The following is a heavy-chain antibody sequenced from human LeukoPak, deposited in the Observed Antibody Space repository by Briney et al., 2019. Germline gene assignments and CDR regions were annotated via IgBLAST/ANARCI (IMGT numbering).Heavy chain of an antibody. V-gene: IGHV4-59*01. CDR2: IYYSGST. Sequence: HSETLSLTCTVSGGSISSYYWSWIRQPPGKGLEWIGYIYYSGSTNYKSSLKSRVTISVDTSKNQFSLKLSSVTATDTAVYYCARTTEGGYSYGYFYYYYMDVWGKGTTVTISS. CDR1: GGSISSYY. CDR3: ARTTEGGYSYGYFYYYYMDV. J-gene: IGHJ6*03. D-gene: IGHD5-18*01.